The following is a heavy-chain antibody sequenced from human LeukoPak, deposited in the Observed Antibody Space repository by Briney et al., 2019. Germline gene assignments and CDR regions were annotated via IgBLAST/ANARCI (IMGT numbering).Heavy chain of an antibody. CDR3: ARGGTYYDFWSGYPLNGMDV. Sequence: ASVKVSCKASGYTFTSYDINWVRQATGQGLEWMGWMNPNSGNTGYAQKFQGRVTMTRNTSISTAYMELSSLRSKDTAVYYCARGGTYYDFWSGYPLNGMDVWGQGTTVTVSS. CDR1: GYTFTSYD. D-gene: IGHD3-3*01. CDR2: MNPNSGNT. V-gene: IGHV1-8*01. J-gene: IGHJ6*02.